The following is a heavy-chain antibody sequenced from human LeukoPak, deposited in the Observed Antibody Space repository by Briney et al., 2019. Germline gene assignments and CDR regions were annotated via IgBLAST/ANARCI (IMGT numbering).Heavy chain of an antibody. Sequence: PGGSLILSCAASGFTVITNDMTWVRQAPGKGLEWVSVLYSDGNTKYADSVQGRFTISRDKSKNTLYLEMNSLSPDDTAVYYCARGVEPLAANTLAYWGQGTLVTVSS. CDR1: GFTVITND. V-gene: IGHV3-53*01. CDR2: LYSDGNT. CDR3: ARGVEPLAANTLAY. J-gene: IGHJ4*02. D-gene: IGHD1-14*01.